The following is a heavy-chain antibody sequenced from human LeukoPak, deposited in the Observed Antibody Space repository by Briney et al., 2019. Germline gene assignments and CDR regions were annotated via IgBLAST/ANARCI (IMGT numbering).Heavy chain of an antibody. CDR2: INSDGSST. CDR3: VRGSPDFDY. Sequence: GGSLRLSCAASGFTFSNYWMHWVRQAAGKGLVWVSRINSDGSSTNYADSVKGRFTISRDNAKNTLFLQMNSLRDEDTAVFYCVRGSPDFDYRGQGTLVTVSS. CDR1: GFTFSNYW. V-gene: IGHV3-74*01. J-gene: IGHJ4*02.